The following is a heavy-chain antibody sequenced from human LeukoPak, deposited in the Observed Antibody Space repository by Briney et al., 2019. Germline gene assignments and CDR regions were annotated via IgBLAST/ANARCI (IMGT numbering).Heavy chain of an antibody. CDR2: IYYSGST. J-gene: IGHJ4*02. D-gene: IGHD6-19*01. Sequence: PSETLSLTCTVSGGSISSYYWSWIRQPPGKGLEWIGYIYYSGSTNYNPSLKSRVTISVDTSKNQFSLKLSSVTAADTAVYYCARGSWAVAGTGYFDYWGQGTLVTVSS. CDR1: GGSISSYY. CDR3: ARGSWAVAGTGYFDY. V-gene: IGHV4-59*01.